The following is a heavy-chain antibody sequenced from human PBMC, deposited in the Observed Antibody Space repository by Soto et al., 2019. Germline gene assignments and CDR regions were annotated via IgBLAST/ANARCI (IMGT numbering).Heavy chain of an antibody. CDR2: IGTAGDT. J-gene: IGHJ6*02. V-gene: IGHV3-13*01. CDR1: GFTFSSYD. D-gene: IGHD6-6*01. Sequence: PGGSLRLSCAASGFTFSSYDMHWVRQATGKGLEWVSAIGTAGDTYYPGSMKGRFTISRENAKNSLYLQMNSLRAEDTAVYYCARVNRERLAARPLNYYGMDVWGQGTTVTVSS. CDR3: ARVNRERLAARPLNYYGMDV.